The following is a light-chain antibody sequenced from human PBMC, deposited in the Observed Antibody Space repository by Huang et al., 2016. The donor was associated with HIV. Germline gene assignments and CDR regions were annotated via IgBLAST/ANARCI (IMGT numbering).Light chain of an antibody. Sequence: IVMTQSPVTLSVSPGERAALACRAGQSIKSNLAGYQQKPGQAPRLLIYGASTRAPGVPSRFSGSGSGTEFTLTINNLQSDDFAVYYCQQYDYWPPVTFGQGTKV. V-gene: IGKV3-15*01. CDR3: QQYDYWPPVT. CDR2: GAS. J-gene: IGKJ1*01. CDR1: QSIKSN.